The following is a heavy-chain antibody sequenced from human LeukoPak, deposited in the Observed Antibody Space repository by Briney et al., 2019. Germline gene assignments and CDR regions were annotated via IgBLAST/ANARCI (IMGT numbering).Heavy chain of an antibody. D-gene: IGHD3-10*01. V-gene: IGHV1-2*02. Sequence: GASVEVSCKASGYTFTGYYMHWVRQAPGHGLEWMGWINPNSGVTDYAQKFQGRVTMTRDTSITTAYMELSRLRSDDTAVYYCARDLDYYGSGSFFNIWGQGTMVTVSS. J-gene: IGHJ3*02. CDR1: GYTFTGYY. CDR2: INPNSGVT. CDR3: ARDLDYYGSGSFFNI.